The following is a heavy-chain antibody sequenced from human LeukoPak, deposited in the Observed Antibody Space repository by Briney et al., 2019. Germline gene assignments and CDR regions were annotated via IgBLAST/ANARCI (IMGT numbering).Heavy chain of an antibody. CDR1: GGSFSGYY. V-gene: IGHV4-34*01. J-gene: IGHJ5*02. CDR2: INHSGST. D-gene: IGHD3-22*01. CDR3: ARGRGRSSGYYYLTNWFDP. Sequence: PSETLSLTCAVYGGSFSGYYWSWIRQPPGKGLEWIGEINHSGSTNYNPSLKSRVTISVDTSKNQFSLKLSSVTAADTAVYYCARGRGRSSGYYYLTNWFDPWGQGTLVTVSS.